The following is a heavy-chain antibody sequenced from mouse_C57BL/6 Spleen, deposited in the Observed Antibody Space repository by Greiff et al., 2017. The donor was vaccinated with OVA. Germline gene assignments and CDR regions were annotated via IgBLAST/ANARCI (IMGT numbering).Heavy chain of an antibody. J-gene: IGHJ2*01. CDR3: ARLRRY. Sequence: EVQLQQSGPELVKPGASVKISCKASGYTFTDYYMNWVKQSHGKSLEWIGDINPNNGGTSYNQKFKGKATLTVDKSSSTAYMELRSLTSEDSAVYYCARLRRYWGQGTTLTVSS. V-gene: IGHV1-26*01. CDR2: INPNNGGT. CDR1: GYTFTDYY.